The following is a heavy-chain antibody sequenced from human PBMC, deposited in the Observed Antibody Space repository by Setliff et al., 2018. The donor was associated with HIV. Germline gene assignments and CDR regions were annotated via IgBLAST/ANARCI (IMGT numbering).Heavy chain of an antibody. D-gene: IGHD7-27*01. Sequence: PSETLSLTCAVSGGSFNRNDWRSWVRQAPGKGLEWVGRIKSRVDGETTAYAAPLKGRFTISRDDSKNTLYLQMDSLSTEDTAVYYCILLGMHGAFDIWGQGTMVTVSS. J-gene: IGHJ3*02. CDR2: IKSRVDGETT. CDR1: GGSFNRNDW. CDR3: ILLGMHGAFDI. V-gene: IGHV3-15*01.